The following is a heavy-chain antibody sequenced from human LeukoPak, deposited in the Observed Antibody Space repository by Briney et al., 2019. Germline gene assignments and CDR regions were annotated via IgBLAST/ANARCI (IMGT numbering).Heavy chain of an antibody. J-gene: IGHJ6*03. V-gene: IGHV3-7*04. D-gene: IGHD6-6*01. Sequence: SVKGRFTISRDNAKNSLYLQMNSLRAEDTSVYYCARAIAARPPYFYYYMDVWGKGTTVAVSS. CDR3: ARAIAARPPYFYYYMDV.